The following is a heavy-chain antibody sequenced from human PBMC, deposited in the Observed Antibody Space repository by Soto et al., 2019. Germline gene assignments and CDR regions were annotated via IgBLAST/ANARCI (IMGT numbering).Heavy chain of an antibody. CDR3: ARDPMNNYPTMGYGMDV. D-gene: IGHD3-10*01. CDR2: ISYDGSNK. CDR1: GFTFSSYA. J-gene: IGHJ6*02. Sequence: GGSLRLSCAASGFTFSSYAMHWVRQAPGKGLEWVAVISYDGSNKYYADSVKGRFTISRDNSKNTLYLQMNSLRAEDTAVYYCARDPMNNYPTMGYGMDVWGQGTTVTVSS. V-gene: IGHV3-30-3*01.